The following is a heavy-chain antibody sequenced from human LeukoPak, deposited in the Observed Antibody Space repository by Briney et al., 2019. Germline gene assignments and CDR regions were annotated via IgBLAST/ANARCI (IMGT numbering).Heavy chain of an antibody. CDR3: ARERRFGELSRLTY. CDR1: GYTFTSYG. V-gene: IGHV1-18*01. CDR2: ISAYNGNT. D-gene: IGHD3-10*01. Sequence: GASVKVSCKASGYTFTSYGISWVRQAPGQGLEWMGWISAYNGNTNYAQKLQGRVTMTTDTSTSTAYMELRSLRSDDTAVYYCARERRFGELSRLTYWGQGTLVTVSS. J-gene: IGHJ4*02.